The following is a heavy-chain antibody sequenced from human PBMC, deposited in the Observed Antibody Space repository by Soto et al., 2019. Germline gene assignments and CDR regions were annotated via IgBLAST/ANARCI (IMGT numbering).Heavy chain of an antibody. V-gene: IGHV3-30-3*01. CDR3: ARAGQAEQQLVRGWFDP. D-gene: IGHD6-13*01. CDR1: GFTFSSYA. CDR2: ISYDGSNK. J-gene: IGHJ5*02. Sequence: GESLKISCAASGFTFSSYAMHWVRQAPGKGLEWVAVISYDGSNKYYADSVKGRFTISRDNSKNTLYLQMNSLRAEDTAVYYCARAGQAEQQLVRGWFDPWGQGTLVTVSS.